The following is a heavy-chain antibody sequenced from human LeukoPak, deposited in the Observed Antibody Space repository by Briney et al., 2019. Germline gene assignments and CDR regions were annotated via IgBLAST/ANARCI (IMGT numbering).Heavy chain of an antibody. CDR1: GFTFSSYA. CDR2: ISGSGGST. J-gene: IGHJ4*02. Sequence: PGGSLRLSCAASGFTFSSYAMSWVRQAPGKGLEGVSAISGSGGSTYYADSVKGRFTISRDNSKNTLYLQMNSLRAEDTAVYYCAKDWEDYGDSDYWGQGTLVTVSS. D-gene: IGHD4-17*01. CDR3: AKDWEDYGDSDY. V-gene: IGHV3-23*01.